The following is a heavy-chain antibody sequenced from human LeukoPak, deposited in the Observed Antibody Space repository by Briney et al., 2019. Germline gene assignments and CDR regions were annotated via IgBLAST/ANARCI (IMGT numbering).Heavy chain of an antibody. D-gene: IGHD2-15*01. Sequence: PGGSLRLSCAASGFTFSSYWMSWVRQAPGKGLEWVANIKQDGSEKCYVDSVKGRFTISRDNAKNSLYLQMNSLRAEDTAVYYCAREAVVDSNWFDPWGQGTLVTVSS. V-gene: IGHV3-7*01. CDR1: GFTFSSYW. CDR2: IKQDGSEK. J-gene: IGHJ5*02. CDR3: AREAVVDSNWFDP.